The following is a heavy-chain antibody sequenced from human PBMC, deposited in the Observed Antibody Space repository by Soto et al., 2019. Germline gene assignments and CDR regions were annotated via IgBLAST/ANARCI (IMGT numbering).Heavy chain of an antibody. CDR2: ISAYNGNT. CDR1: GYTFTSYG. Sequence: ASVKVSCKASGYTFTSYGISWVRQAPGQGLEWKGWISAYNGNTNYAQKLQGRVTMTTDTSTSTAYMELRSLRSDDTAVYYCARTKNPRITIFGVVIAPDWFDPWGQGTLVTVSS. D-gene: IGHD3-3*01. CDR3: ARTKNPRITIFGVVIAPDWFDP. V-gene: IGHV1-18*01. J-gene: IGHJ5*02.